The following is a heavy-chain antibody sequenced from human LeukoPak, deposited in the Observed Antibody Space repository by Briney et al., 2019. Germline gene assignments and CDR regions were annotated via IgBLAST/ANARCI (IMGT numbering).Heavy chain of an antibody. CDR3: ARPQCLRDDVFNF. CDR1: GFTFSTSW. D-gene: IGHD5/OR15-5a*01. J-gene: IGHJ3*01. Sequence: GGTLRLSCAASGFTFSTSWMSWVRQAPGQGPEWVATIKQDGSETYYVDSVKGRFTIYRDNAKNKLYLEMNSLRGEDTAVYYSARPQCLRDDVFNFWGQGTMVTVSS. V-gene: IGHV3-7*01. CDR2: IKQDGSET.